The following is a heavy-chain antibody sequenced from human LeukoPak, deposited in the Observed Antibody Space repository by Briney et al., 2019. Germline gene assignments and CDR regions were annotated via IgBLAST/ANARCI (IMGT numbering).Heavy chain of an antibody. Sequence: PGGSLRLSCAASGFTSDDYAMHWVRHAPGKGLEWVSGISWNSGSIGYADSVKDRFTISRDNAKNSLYLQMNSLRAEDTALYYCAKDGRDGYNHFDYWGQGTLVTVSS. V-gene: IGHV3-9*02. CDR2: ISWNSGSI. CDR1: GFTSDDYA. J-gene: IGHJ4*02. D-gene: IGHD5-24*01. CDR3: AKDGRDGYNHFDY.